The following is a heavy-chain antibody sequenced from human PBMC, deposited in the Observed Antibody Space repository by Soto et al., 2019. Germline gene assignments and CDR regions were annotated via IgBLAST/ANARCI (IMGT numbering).Heavy chain of an antibody. J-gene: IGHJ4*02. Sequence: VQVEESGGGLVLPGGSLRLSCAVSADSEFTFSDEYMDWVRQAPGKGLEWVGRSRNRVNSFSTAYAASVEGRFTISRDDSRNMLSLQMNSLKTEDTAVYYCSRVDPRGQSPDYWGRGTLVTVSS. CDR3: SRVDPRGQSPDY. V-gene: IGHV3-72*01. CDR2: SRNRVNSFST. D-gene: IGHD3-9*01. CDR1: ADSEFTFSDEY.